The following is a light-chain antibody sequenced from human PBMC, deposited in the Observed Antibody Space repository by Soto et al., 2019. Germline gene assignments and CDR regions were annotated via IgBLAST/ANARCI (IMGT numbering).Light chain of an antibody. J-gene: IGKJ5*01. CDR1: QSISSW. CDR2: KAS. CDR3: QQYNRYPYT. V-gene: IGKV1-5*03. Sequence: DIQMTQSPSTLSASVGDRVTITCRASQSISSWLAWYQQKPGKAPKLLIYKASTLESGVPSRFSGSGSGTEFTLTISSLQPDDFARYYCQQYNRYPYTFGQGTRLEN.